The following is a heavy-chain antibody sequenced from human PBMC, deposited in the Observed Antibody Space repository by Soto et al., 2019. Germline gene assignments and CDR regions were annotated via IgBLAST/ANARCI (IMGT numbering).Heavy chain of an antibody. CDR3: ARDRRDYDFWSGSPS. D-gene: IGHD3-3*01. CDR1: GFTFSSYS. CDR2: ISSSSSTI. Sequence: PGGSLRLSCAASGFTFSSYSMNWVRQAPGKGLEWVSYISSSSSTIYYADSVKGRFTISRDNAKNSLYLQMNSLRDEDTAVYYCARDRRDYDFWSGSPSWGQGTLVTVPQ. J-gene: IGHJ4*02. V-gene: IGHV3-48*02.